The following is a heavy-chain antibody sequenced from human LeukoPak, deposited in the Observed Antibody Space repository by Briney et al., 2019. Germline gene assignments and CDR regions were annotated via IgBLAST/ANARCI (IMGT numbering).Heavy chain of an antibody. CDR3: ARALCINGICEWFDP. V-gene: IGHV4-61*02. D-gene: IGHD2-8*01. CDR1: GGSISSGSYY. Sequence: SQTLSLTCTVSGGSISSGSYYWSWIRQPAGKGLEWLGRIYASGSTNYNPSIKSRVTISVDTSKNQFSLKLRPGTAADTAVYYCARALCINGICEWFDPWGQGTLVTVSS. CDR2: IYASGST. J-gene: IGHJ5*02.